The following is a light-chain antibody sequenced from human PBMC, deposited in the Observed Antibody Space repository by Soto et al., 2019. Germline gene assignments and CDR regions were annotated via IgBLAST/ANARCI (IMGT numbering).Light chain of an antibody. CDR1: QGIDNF. CDR3: QQLHTYSFT. Sequence: DIQLTQSPSFLSASVGDRVTITCRASQGIDNFLAWYQQKPGTAPNLLIYAASTLQSGVPSRFSGSGFGTEFILTISSLQPEDSATYYCQQLHTYSFTFGPGTKVDIK. V-gene: IGKV1-9*01. J-gene: IGKJ3*01. CDR2: AAS.